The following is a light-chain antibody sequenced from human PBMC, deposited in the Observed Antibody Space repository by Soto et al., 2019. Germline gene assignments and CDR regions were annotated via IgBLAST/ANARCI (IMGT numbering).Light chain of an antibody. Sequence: DIQMTQSPSALSASIVDRVTITCRASQNIDTSLAWYQQKPGKAPKSLIFDASNLESGVSSRLRGSGSGTEFTLTLDNLQPDDSGSYYCQHYKAFSPCTFGQRNKGEIK. V-gene: IGKV1-5*01. CDR1: QNIDTS. J-gene: IGKJ2*01. CDR3: QHYKAFSPCT. CDR2: DAS.